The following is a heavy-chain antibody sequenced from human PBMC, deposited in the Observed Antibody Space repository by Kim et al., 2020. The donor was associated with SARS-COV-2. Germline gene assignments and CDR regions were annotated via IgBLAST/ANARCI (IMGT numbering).Heavy chain of an antibody. CDR1: GFPFTNAW. D-gene: IGHD4-4*01. CDR3: TTTTH. J-gene: IGHJ4*02. V-gene: IGHV3-15*01. CDR2: IKTRSEGGTT. Sequence: GGSLRLSCAASGFPFTNAWMRWVRQAPGKGLEWVGLIKTRSEGGTTGYAAPVKGRFTLSRDDSKTTLYLQMNNLQTEDTAIYYCTTTTHWGQGTLVTVSS.